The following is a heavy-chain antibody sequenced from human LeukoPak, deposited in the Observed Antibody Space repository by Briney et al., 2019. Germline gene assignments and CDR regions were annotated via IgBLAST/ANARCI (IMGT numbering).Heavy chain of an antibody. CDR3: AGRYCTNGVCYHDRGAFDI. CDR2: IIPLYDTA. CDR1: GGTFSNYV. J-gene: IGHJ3*02. Sequence: SVKVSCKASGGTFSNYVISWVRQARGQGLECMGGIIPLYDTANYAQKFQGRVTITADKSTSTVYMELSSLRSEDTAVYFCAGRYCTNGVCYHDRGAFDIWGQGTMVIVSS. V-gene: IGHV1-69*06. D-gene: IGHD2-8*01.